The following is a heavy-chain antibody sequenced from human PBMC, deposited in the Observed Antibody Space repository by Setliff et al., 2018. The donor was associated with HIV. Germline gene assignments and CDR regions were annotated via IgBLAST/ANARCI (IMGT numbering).Heavy chain of an antibody. V-gene: IGHV4-39*07. CDR1: GGSISTTNYY. J-gene: IGHJ4*02. CDR3: ARNSQKGIQPLLLAS. D-gene: IGHD1-1*01. CDR2: IYYRGSA. Sequence: SETLSLTCSVSGGSISTTNYYWGWVRQPPGKGLEWIGIIYYRGSAYYDLSLKSRVTLSVDTSKNQFSLELSSVTAADTAVYYCARNSQKGIQPLLLASWGPGTLVTVSS.